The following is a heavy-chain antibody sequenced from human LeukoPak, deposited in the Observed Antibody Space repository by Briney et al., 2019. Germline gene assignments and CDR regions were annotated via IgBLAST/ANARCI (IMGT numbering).Heavy chain of an antibody. V-gene: IGHV3-21*01. Sequence: GGSLRLSCAASGFTFSSYSMNRVRQAPGKGLEWVSSISSSSSYIYYADSVKGRFTISRDNAKNSLYLQMNSLRAEDTAVYYCARDAPGIAAADQPYNWFDPWGQGTLVTVSS. CDR3: ARDAPGIAAADQPYNWFDP. CDR2: ISSSSSYI. CDR1: GFTFSSYS. J-gene: IGHJ5*02. D-gene: IGHD6-13*01.